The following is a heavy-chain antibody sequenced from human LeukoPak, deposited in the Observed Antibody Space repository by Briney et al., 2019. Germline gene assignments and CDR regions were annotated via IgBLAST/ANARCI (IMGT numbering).Heavy chain of an antibody. CDR2: IYYSGTS. CDR1: GGSISSSSYY. V-gene: IGHV4-39*07. J-gene: IGHJ3*02. CDR3: ASMGYSYGEIAFDI. Sequence: SETLSLTCTVSGGSISSSSYYWGWIRQPPGTGLEWIGSIYYSGTSYYNPSLKSRVTISVDTSKNQFSLKLRSVTAADTAVYYCASMGYSYGEIAFDIWGQGTMVTVSS. D-gene: IGHD5-18*01.